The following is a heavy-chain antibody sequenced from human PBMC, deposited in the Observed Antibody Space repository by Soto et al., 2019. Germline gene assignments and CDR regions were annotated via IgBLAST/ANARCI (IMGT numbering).Heavy chain of an antibody. Sequence: QVQLVQSGAEVKKPGASVKVSCKASGYTFTGYYMHWVRQAPGQGLEWMGWINPNSGGTNYAQKFQGWVTMTRDTSISTAYMELSGLRSDDTAVYYCARTGSGSYYYYGMDVWGQGTTVTVSS. CDR3: ARTGSGSYYYYGMDV. CDR2: INPNSGGT. CDR1: GYTFTGYY. V-gene: IGHV1-2*04. D-gene: IGHD3-10*01. J-gene: IGHJ6*02.